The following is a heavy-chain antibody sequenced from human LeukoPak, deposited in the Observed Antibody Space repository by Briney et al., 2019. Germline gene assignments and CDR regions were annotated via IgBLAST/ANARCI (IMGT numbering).Heavy chain of an antibody. CDR3: AGGSLGSGTSSDCCPLDY. CDR1: SFTFSSYT. V-gene: IGHV3-23*01. CDR2: VRGSDGST. Sequence: GGSLRLSCVGSSFTFSSYTMTWVRQAPGKGLEWVSSVRGSDGSTYYADSVKGRFAVSRDNSKNTLYLQMNSLRADDTAVYYCAGGSLGSGTSSDCCPLDYWGQGTLVTVSS. D-gene: IGHD2-15*01. J-gene: IGHJ4*02.